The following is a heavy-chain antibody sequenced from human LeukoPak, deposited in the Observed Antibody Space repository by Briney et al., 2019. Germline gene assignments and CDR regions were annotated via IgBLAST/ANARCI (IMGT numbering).Heavy chain of an antibody. D-gene: IGHD2-15*01. CDR3: ARIFEIDFDY. J-gene: IGHJ4*02. CDR2: IYSGGST. V-gene: IGHV3-53*01. CDR1: GFTVSSNY. Sequence: PGGSLRLSCAASGFTVSSNYMSWVRQAPGKGLEWVSVIYSGGSTYYADSVKGRFTISRDNSKNTLYLQMNSLRAKDTAVYYCARIFEIDFDYWGQGTLVTVSS.